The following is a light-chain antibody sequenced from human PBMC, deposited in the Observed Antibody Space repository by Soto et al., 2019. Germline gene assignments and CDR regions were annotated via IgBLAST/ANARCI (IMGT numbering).Light chain of an antibody. CDR3: SSYARTTHV. Sequence: QSALTQPPSVSGSPGQSVTISCTGTTSDIGGYKYVSWYQQLPGKAPKLMIFDVTKRPSGVPDRFSGSNSGNTASLTISGLQAEDEAIYYCSSYARTTHVFGTGTKVNVL. J-gene: IGLJ1*01. CDR1: TSDIGGYKY. V-gene: IGLV2-11*01. CDR2: DVT.